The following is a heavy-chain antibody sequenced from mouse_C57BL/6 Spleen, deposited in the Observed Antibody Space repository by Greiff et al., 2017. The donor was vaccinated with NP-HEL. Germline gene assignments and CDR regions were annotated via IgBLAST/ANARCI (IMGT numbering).Heavy chain of an antibody. D-gene: IGHD2-4*01. J-gene: IGHJ2*01. CDR2: IYPGSGNT. V-gene: IGHV1-66*01. CDR1: GYSFTSYY. Sequence: QVQLQQSGPELVKPGASVKISCKASGYSFTSYYIHWVKQRPGQGLEWIGWIYPGSGNTKYNEKFKGKATLTADTSSSTAYMQLSSLTSEDSAVYYCAPDYDYDEGYYFDYWGQGTTLTVSS. CDR3: APDYDYDEGYYFDY.